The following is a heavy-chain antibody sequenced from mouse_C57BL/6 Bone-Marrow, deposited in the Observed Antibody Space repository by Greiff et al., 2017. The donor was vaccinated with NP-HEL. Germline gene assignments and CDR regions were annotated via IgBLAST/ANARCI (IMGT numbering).Heavy chain of an antibody. J-gene: IGHJ2*01. CDR1: GFSLTSYG. Sequence: VKLVESGPGLVQPSQSLSITCTVSGFSLTSYGVHWVRQSPGKGLEWLGVIWSGGSTDYNAAFISRLSISKDNSKSQVFFKMNSLQADDTAIYYCARGLYYDYEGDYFDYWGQGTTLTVSS. CDR3: ARGLYYDYEGDYFDY. CDR2: IWSGGST. D-gene: IGHD2-4*01. V-gene: IGHV2-2*01.